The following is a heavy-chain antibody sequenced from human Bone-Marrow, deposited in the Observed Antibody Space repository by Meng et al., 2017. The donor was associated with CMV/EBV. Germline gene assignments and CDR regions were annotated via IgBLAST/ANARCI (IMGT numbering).Heavy chain of an antibody. V-gene: IGHV1-24*01. CDR1: GGTFINYA. Sequence: QVQLVQSGAEVKKPGSSVKVSCKASGGTFINYAISWVRQAPGKGLEWMGGFEPEDGETIYAQKFQGRVTMTEDTSTDTAYMELSSLRSEDTAVYYCATGWLQFGYWGQGTLVTVSS. CDR2: FEPEDGET. CDR3: ATGWLQFGY. J-gene: IGHJ4*02. D-gene: IGHD5-24*01.